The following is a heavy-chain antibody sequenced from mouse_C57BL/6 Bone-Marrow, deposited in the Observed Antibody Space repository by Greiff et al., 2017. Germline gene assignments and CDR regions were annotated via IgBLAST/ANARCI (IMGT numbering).Heavy chain of an antibody. Sequence: QVQLQQPGAELVKPGASVKLSCKASGYTFTSYWMHWVKQRPGQGLEWIGMIHPNSGSTNYNEKFKSKATLTVDKSSSTGYMQLSSLTSEDSAVYYCARFEELRYYYAMYYWGQGTSVTVSS. J-gene: IGHJ4*01. V-gene: IGHV1-64*01. CDR1: GYTFTSYW. CDR3: ARFEELRYYYAMYY. CDR2: IHPNSGST.